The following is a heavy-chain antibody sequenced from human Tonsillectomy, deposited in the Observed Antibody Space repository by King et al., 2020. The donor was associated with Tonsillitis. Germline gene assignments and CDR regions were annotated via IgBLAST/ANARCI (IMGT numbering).Heavy chain of an antibody. CDR3: ARVREDIVVVPAAIYYYYYYMDV. CDR2: IIPIFGTA. D-gene: IGHD2-2*01. Sequence: QLVQSGAEVKKPGSSVKVSCKASGGTFSSYAISWVRQAPGQGLEWMGGIIPIFGTANYAQKFQGRVAITADESTSTAYMELSSLRSEDTAVYYCARVREDIVVVPAAIYYYYYYMDVWGKGTTVTVSS. CDR1: GGTFSSYA. J-gene: IGHJ6*03. V-gene: IGHV1-69*12.